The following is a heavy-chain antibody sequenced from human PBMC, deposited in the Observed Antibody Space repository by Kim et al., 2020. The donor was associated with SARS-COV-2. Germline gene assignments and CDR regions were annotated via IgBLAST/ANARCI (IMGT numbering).Heavy chain of an antibody. CDR1: GGSMIINNYY. Sequence: SETLSLTCTVSGGSMIINNYYWAWVRQPPGKGLEWIGSILYSGSTWYTPSLRSRVTISADTSKNQFSLNLNSVTAADTVVYFCARHGHSGGFDSCGQGTLVTVSS. V-gene: IGHV4-39*01. CDR2: ILYSGST. CDR3: ARHGHSGGFDS. D-gene: IGHD2-15*01. J-gene: IGHJ5*01.